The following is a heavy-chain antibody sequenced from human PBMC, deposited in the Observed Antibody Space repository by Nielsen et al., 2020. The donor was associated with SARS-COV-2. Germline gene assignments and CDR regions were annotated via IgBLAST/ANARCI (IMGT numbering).Heavy chain of an antibody. CDR2: IGWESSIV. D-gene: IGHD5-12*01. J-gene: IGHJ4*02. CDR1: GFTFENYA. Sequence: GGSLRLSCAASGFTFENYAMHWVRQAPGKGLEWVSGIGWESSIVGYADSVKGRFSISRDNAKSSLYLQMNSLRPEDTALYYCARPGYSGYSFDYWGQGTLVFVSS. CDR3: ARPGYSGYSFDY. V-gene: IGHV3-9*01.